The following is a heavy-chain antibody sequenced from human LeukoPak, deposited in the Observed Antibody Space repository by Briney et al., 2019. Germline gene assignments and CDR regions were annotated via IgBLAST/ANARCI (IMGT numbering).Heavy chain of an antibody. Sequence: SVNVSCKASGGTFSSYAISWVRQAPGQGLEWMGRIIPIFGTANYAQKFQGRVTITTDESTTTAYMELSSLRSEDTAVYYCARGTHGSQDLWGRGTLVTVSS. V-gene: IGHV1-69*05. D-gene: IGHD2-15*01. J-gene: IGHJ2*01. CDR3: ARGTHGSQDL. CDR1: GGTFSSYA. CDR2: IIPIFGTA.